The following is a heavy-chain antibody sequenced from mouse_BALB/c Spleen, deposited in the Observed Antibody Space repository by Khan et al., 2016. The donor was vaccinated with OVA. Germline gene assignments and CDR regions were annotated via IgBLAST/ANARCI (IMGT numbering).Heavy chain of an antibody. D-gene: IGHD2-1*01. CDR2: IYYNGII. Sequence: EVQLQESGPDLVKPSQSLSLTCTVTGYSITSGYSWHWIRQFPGNKLEWLGYIYYNGIINFNPSLKSRISITRDTSKNQFFLQLNSVTAEDTATYYCARDGNYMDYWGQGTSVTVSS. V-gene: IGHV3-1*02. CDR3: ARDGNYMDY. J-gene: IGHJ4*01. CDR1: GYSITSGYS.